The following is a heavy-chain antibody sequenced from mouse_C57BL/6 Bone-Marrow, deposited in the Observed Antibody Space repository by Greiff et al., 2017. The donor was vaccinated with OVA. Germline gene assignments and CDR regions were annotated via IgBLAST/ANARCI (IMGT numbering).Heavy chain of an antibody. J-gene: IGHJ3*01. CDR1: GYTFTSYW. D-gene: IGHD1-1*01. CDR3: ARPMTTVVEGRASGTWFAY. Sequence: QVQLQQPGAELVKPGASVKLSCKASGYTFTSYWMHWVKQRPGQGLEWIGMIHPNSGSTNYNEKFKSKATLTVDKSSSTAYMQLSSLTSEDSAVYYCARPMTTVVEGRASGTWFAYWGQGTLVTVSA. V-gene: IGHV1-64*01. CDR2: IHPNSGST.